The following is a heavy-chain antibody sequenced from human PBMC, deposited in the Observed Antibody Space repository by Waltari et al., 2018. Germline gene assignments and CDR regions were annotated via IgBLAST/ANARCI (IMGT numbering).Heavy chain of an antibody. D-gene: IGHD6-19*01. CDR2: IYPGDSDT. CDR1: GYSFTTYW. CDR3: AREKGFSSGNFDY. Sequence: EVQLVQSGAEVKKPGESLKISCKGSGYSFTTYWIGWVRQMHGKGLEWMGFIYPGDSDTRYSPSFQGQVTISVDTSISTAYLQWSTLKASDTAMYFCAREKGFSSGNFDYWGQGTVVTVSS. J-gene: IGHJ4*02. V-gene: IGHV5-51*01.